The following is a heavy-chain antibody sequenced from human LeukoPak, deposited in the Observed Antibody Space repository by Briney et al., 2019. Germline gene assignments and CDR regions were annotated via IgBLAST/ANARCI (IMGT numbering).Heavy chain of an antibody. Sequence: ASVKVSCKASGYTFTSYGISWVRQAPGQGLEWMGWITAYNGNTNYAHKLQGRVTMTTDTSTSTAYMELRSLRSDDTAVYYCARAGMVRGVITTLFDSWGQGTLVTVSS. V-gene: IGHV1-18*01. CDR3: ARAGMVRGVITTLFDS. CDR2: ITAYNGNT. CDR1: GYTFTSYG. J-gene: IGHJ4*02. D-gene: IGHD3-10*01.